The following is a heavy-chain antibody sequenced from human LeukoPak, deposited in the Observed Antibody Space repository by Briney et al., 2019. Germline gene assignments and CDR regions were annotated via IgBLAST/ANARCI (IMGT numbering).Heavy chain of an antibody. D-gene: IGHD3-10*01. Sequence: PSETLSLTCTVSGGSISPYFWSWIRQPPGKGLEWIGYISYTGSTNYNPSLKSRVTISVDTSKNQFSLQLTSVTAADTAVYYCARDDYRGVANFDPWGQGTLVTVSS. J-gene: IGHJ5*02. CDR1: GGSISPYF. CDR3: ARDDYRGVANFDP. V-gene: IGHV4-59*01. CDR2: ISYTGST.